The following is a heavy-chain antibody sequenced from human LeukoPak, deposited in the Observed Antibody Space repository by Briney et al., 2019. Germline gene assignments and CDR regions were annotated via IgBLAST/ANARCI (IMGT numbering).Heavy chain of an antibody. D-gene: IGHD6-13*01. J-gene: IGHJ4*02. Sequence: ASVKVSCKASGGTFSSYTISWVRQAPGQGLEWMGRINPNSGGTNYAQKFQGRVTMTRDTSISTAYMELSRLRSDDTAVYYCAGAGSSSWYYGYWGQGTLVTVSS. CDR2: INPNSGGT. V-gene: IGHV1-2*06. CDR3: AGAGSSSWYYGY. CDR1: GGTFSSYT.